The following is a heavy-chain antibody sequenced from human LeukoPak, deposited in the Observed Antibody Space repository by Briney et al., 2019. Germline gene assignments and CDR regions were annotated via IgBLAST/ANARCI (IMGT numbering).Heavy chain of an antibody. CDR1: GGSIFSYY. J-gene: IGHJ6*02. Sequence: SETLSLTCTVSGGSIFSYYWSWIRQPPGKGLEWMGYIYYSGSTNYNPSLKSRVTISVDTSKNQFSLRVSSVTAADTAVYYCARAFTPYYGMDVWGQGTTVTVSS. CDR3: ARAFTPYYGMDV. D-gene: IGHD2-15*01. CDR2: IYYSGST. V-gene: IGHV4-59*08.